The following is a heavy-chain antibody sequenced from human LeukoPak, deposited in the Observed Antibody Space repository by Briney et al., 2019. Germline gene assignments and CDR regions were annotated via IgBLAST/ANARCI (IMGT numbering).Heavy chain of an antibody. CDR2: IIPISGTA. CDR3: ARGLQYQLLKALGYYYMDV. Sequence: ASVKVSCKASGGTFSSHAIAWVREAPGQGPEWMGGIIPISGTANYAQKFQGRVTITTDESTSTAYMELSSLTSDDTAVYYCARGLQYQLLKALGYYYMDVWGEGTTVTVSS. CDR1: GGTFSSHA. V-gene: IGHV1-69*05. J-gene: IGHJ6*03. D-gene: IGHD2-2*01.